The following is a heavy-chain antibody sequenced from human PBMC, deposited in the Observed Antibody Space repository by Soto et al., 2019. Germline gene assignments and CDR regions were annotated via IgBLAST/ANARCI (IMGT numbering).Heavy chain of an antibody. Sequence: ASVKVSCKASGYTFTSYDINWVRQATGQGLEWMGWMNPNSGNTGYAQKFQGRVTMTRNTSISTAYMELSSLRSEDTAVYYCARAVAGMGYYYYYMDVWGKGTTVTVSS. CDR2: MNPNSGNT. D-gene: IGHD6-19*01. J-gene: IGHJ6*03. V-gene: IGHV1-8*01. CDR3: ARAVAGMGYYYYYMDV. CDR1: GYTFTSYD.